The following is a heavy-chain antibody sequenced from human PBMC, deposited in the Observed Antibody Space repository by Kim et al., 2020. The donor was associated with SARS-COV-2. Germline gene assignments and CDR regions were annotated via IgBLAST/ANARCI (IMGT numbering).Heavy chain of an antibody. J-gene: IGHJ4*02. CDR1: GGSFSGYY. V-gene: IGHV4-34*01. D-gene: IGHD6-13*01. CDR2: INHSGST. Sequence: SETLSLTCAVYGGSFSGYYWSWIRQPPGKGLEWIGEINHSGSTNYNPSLKSRVTISVDTSKNQFSLKLSSVTAADTAVYYCARGGREQQLNNYYFDYWGQETLVTVSS. CDR3: ARGGREQQLNNYYFDY.